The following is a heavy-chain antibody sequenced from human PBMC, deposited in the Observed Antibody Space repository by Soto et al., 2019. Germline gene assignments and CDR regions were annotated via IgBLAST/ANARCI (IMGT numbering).Heavy chain of an antibody. CDR3: ARDRGGSSGSYYRNYYYYGMDV. J-gene: IGHJ6*02. D-gene: IGHD3-10*01. CDR2: IWYDGSNK. CDR1: GFTFSSYG. Sequence: GSLRLSCAASGFTFSSYGMHWVRQAPGKGLEWVAVIWYDGSNKYYADSVKGRFTISRDNSKNTLYLQMNSLRAEDTAVYYCARDRGGSSGSYYRNYYYYGMDVWGQGTTVTVSS. V-gene: IGHV3-33*01.